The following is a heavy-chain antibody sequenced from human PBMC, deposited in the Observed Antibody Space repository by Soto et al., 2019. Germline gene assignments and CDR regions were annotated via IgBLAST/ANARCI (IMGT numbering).Heavy chain of an antibody. J-gene: IGHJ4*02. CDR1: GFTFSSYS. V-gene: IGHV3-48*04. Sequence: GGSLRLSCAASGFTFSSYSMNWVRQAPGKGLEWVSYISSSSSTIYYAESVKGRFTISRDNAKNSPYLQMNSLRAEDTALYYCARDPGYCTSSSCYPRLSGSYDYWGQGTLVTVSS. D-gene: IGHD2-2*01. CDR3: ARDPGYCTSSSCYPRLSGSYDY. CDR2: ISSSSSTI.